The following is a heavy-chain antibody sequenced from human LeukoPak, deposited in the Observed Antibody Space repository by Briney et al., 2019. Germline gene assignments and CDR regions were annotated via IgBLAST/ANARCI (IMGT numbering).Heavy chain of an antibody. CDR2: INHSGST. V-gene: IGHV4-34*01. Sequence: SETLSLTCAVYGGSFSGYYWSWIRQPPGKGLEWIGEINHSGSTKYNPSLKSRVTISVDTSKNQFSLKLSSVTAADTAVYYCARGFGGYCSSTSCYRHWFDPWGQGAMVTVSS. D-gene: IGHD2-2*02. CDR1: GGSFSGYY. J-gene: IGHJ5*02. CDR3: ARGFGGYCSSTSCYRHWFDP.